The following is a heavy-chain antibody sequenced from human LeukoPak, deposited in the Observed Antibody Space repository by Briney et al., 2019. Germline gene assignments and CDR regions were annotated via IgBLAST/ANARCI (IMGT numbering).Heavy chain of an antibody. CDR1: GGSISSSSYY. V-gene: IGHV4-39*07. D-gene: IGHD5-18*01. CDR2: IYYSGST. CDR3: ARDGRRRGYSYGSLDY. Sequence: SETLSLTCTVSGGSISSSSYYWGWIRQPPGKGLEWIGSIYYSGSTYYNPSLKSRVTISVDTSKNQFSLKLSSVTAADTAVYYCARDGRRRGYSYGSLDYWGQGTLVTVSS. J-gene: IGHJ4*02.